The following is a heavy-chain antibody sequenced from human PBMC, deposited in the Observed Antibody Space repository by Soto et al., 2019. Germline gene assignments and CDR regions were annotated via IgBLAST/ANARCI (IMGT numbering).Heavy chain of an antibody. V-gene: IGHV3-53*01. Sequence: PGGSLRLSCAASGFTVSSNYMSWVRQAPGKGLEWVSVIYSGGSTYYADSVKGRFTISRDNSKNTLYLQMNRLRAEDTAVYYCAKDGGSWSPFYFDYWGQGALVTVSS. J-gene: IGHJ4*02. D-gene: IGHD3-16*01. CDR3: AKDGGSWSPFYFDY. CDR2: IYSGGST. CDR1: GFTVSSNY.